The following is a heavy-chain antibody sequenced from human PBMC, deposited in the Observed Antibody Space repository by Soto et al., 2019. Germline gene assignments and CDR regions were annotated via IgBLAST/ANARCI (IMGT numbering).Heavy chain of an antibody. CDR1: GGSISRYY. D-gene: IGHD2-15*01. CDR2: SYYSGST. J-gene: IGHJ5*02. V-gene: IGHV4-59*08. Sequence: QVQLQESGPGLVKPSETLSLTCTVSGGSISRYYWCWIRQPHGTGLERVGQSYYSGSTNYNPSLKRRVTKAVSTSKNQFSMKLSSVPAADTAVYYCARHAGGGSCSGGRCYSAPFDPWGQGTLVTVSS. CDR3: ARHAGGGSCSGGRCYSAPFDP.